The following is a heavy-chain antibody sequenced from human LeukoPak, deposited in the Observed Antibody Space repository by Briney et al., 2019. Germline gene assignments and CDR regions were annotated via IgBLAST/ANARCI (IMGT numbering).Heavy chain of an antibody. J-gene: IGHJ4*02. CDR3: ARDRYDYSNYVGLPIFDY. CDR1: GGTFSSYA. Sequence: SVKVSCKASGGTFSSYAISWVRQAPGQGLEWMGGIIPIFGTANYAQKFQGRVTITADESTSTAYLELSSLRSEDTAVYYCARDRYDYSNYVGLPIFDYWGQGTLVTVSS. D-gene: IGHD4-11*01. V-gene: IGHV1-69*13. CDR2: IIPIFGTA.